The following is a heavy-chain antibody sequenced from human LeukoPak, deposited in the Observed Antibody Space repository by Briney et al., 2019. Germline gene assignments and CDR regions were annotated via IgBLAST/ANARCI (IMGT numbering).Heavy chain of an antibody. D-gene: IGHD1-26*01. CDR3: ARRGSGTYNFDS. CDR2: IWSDASEK. CDR1: GFTFGTYG. J-gene: IGHJ4*02. V-gene: IGHV3-33*03. Sequence: GRSLRLSCAASGFTFGTYGMHWVRQAPGRGLEWVAIIWSDASEKYYGDSVKGRFTISRDNSNNTVSLQMNSLRAEDTAVYYCARRGSGTYNFDSWGQGTLVTVSS.